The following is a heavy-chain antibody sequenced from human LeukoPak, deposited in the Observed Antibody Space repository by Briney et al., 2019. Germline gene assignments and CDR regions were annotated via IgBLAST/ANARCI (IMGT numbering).Heavy chain of an antibody. Sequence: GGSLRLSCAASGFTFSNYEMHWVRQAPGKGLEWVSYISSSGSGIYYADSVKGRFTISRDNAKNSLYLHMNSLRTEDTAVYYCAKSIPTIAVAVSTRQWGQGTLVTVSS. V-gene: IGHV3-48*03. J-gene: IGHJ4*02. D-gene: IGHD6-19*01. CDR3: AKSIPTIAVAVSTRQ. CDR1: GFTFSNYE. CDR2: ISSSGSGI.